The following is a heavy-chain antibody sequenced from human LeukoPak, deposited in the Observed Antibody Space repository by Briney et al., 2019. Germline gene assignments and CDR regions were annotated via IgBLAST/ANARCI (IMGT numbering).Heavy chain of an antibody. CDR3: ARRSLDTAMVDYYYYYYMDV. D-gene: IGHD5-18*01. CDR2: ISSSGSTI. Sequence: PGGSLRLSCAASGFTFSDYYMSWIRQAPGKGLEWVSYISSSGSTIYYADSVKGRFTISRDNAKNSLYLQMNSLRDEDTAVYYCARRSLDTAMVDYYYYYYMDVWGEGTTVTVSS. CDR1: GFTFSDYY. V-gene: IGHV3-11*01. J-gene: IGHJ6*03.